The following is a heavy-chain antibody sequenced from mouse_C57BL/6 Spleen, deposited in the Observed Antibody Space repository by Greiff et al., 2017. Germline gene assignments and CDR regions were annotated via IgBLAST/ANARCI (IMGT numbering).Heavy chain of an antibody. CDR2: ISSGSSTI. J-gene: IGHJ1*03. CDR1: GFTFSDYG. Sequence: EVMLVESGGGLVKPGGSLKLSCAASGFTFSDYGMHWVRQAPEKGLEWVAYISSGSSTIYYADTVQGRFTISRDNAKNTLFLQMTSLRSEDTAMYYCARDSTVVATRYFDVWGTGTTVTVSS. D-gene: IGHD1-1*01. V-gene: IGHV5-17*01. CDR3: ARDSTVVATRYFDV.